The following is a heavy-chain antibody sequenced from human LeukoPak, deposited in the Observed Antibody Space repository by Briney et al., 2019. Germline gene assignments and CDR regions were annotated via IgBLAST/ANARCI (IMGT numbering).Heavy chain of an antibody. CDR2: INHSGST. Sequence: SETLSLTCTVSGGSFSGYYWSWIRQPPGKGLEWIGEINHSGSTNYNPSLKSRVTISVDTSKNQFSLKLSSVTAADTAVYYCAGGITMIVAYFDYWGQGTLVTVSS. D-gene: IGHD3-22*01. CDR3: AGGITMIVAYFDY. J-gene: IGHJ4*02. V-gene: IGHV4-34*01. CDR1: GGSFSGYY.